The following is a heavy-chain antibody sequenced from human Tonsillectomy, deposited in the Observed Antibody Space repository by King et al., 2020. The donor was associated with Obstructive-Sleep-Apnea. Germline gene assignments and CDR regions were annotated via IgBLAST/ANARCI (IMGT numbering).Heavy chain of an antibody. V-gene: IGHV3-23*04. CDR3: AKGVGGYCTGGSCYLDY. CDR1: GFTFSSYA. Sequence: VQLVESGGGLVQPGGSLRLSCAASGFTFSSYAMSWVRQAPGKGLEWVSAISGSGGSTYYADSVKGRFTISRDNSKNTLYLQMNSLRAEDTAVYYCAKGVGGYCTGGSCYLDYWGQGTLVTVSS. D-gene: IGHD2-15*01. CDR2: ISGSGGST. J-gene: IGHJ4*02.